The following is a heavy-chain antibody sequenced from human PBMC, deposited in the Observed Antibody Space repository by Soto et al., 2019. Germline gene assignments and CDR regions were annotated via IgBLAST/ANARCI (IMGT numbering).Heavy chain of an antibody. D-gene: IGHD2-2*01. Sequence: QLQLQESGPGLVKPSETLSLTCTVSGGSISSSSYYWGWIRQPPGKGLEWLGSIYYSGSTYYNPSLQSRVTISVDTSENRFSLKLSSVSAADTAVYYCARQPYFSSTSCYPFSNGFDPWGQGTLVTVSS. CDR2: IYYSGST. V-gene: IGHV4-39*01. CDR3: ARQPYFSSTSCYPFSNGFDP. CDR1: GGSISSSSYY. J-gene: IGHJ5*02.